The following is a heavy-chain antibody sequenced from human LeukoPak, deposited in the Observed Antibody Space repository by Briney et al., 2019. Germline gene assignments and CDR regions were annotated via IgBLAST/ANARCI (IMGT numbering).Heavy chain of an antibody. J-gene: IGHJ4*02. CDR3: AITLDYGSGSYLDY. V-gene: IGHV4-34*01. CDR2: INHSGST. D-gene: IGHD3-10*01. Sequence: SETLSLTCAVYGGSLSGYYWSWIRQPPGKGLERIGEINHSGSTNYNPSLKSRVTISVDTSKNQFSLKLSSVTAADTAVYYCAITLDYGSGSYLDYWGQGTLVTVSS. CDR1: GGSLSGYY.